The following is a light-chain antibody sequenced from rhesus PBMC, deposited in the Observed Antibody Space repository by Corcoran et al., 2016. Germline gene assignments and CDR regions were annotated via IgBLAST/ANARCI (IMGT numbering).Light chain of an antibody. CDR2: EAS. V-gene: IGKV1-25*01. CDR1: QGITDD. CDR3: QHYYSTPYN. Sequence: DIQMTQSPSSLSASVGDRVTITCRASQGITDDLAWYQQKPGETPKLLIYEASSLQSGFPSRFNGSGSGTDFTLAISRLQSEDFATYYCQHYYSTPYNFGQGTKVEIK. J-gene: IGKJ2*01.